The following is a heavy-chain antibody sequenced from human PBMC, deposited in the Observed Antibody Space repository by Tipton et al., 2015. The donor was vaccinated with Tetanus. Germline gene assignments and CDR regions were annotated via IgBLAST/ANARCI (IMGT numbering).Heavy chain of an antibody. CDR1: GGSISSYY. V-gene: IGHV4-59*01. CDR3: ARDRGHYSNYFSYPYYYYYNGMDV. J-gene: IGHJ6*02. Sequence: TLSLTCTVSGGSISSYYWSWIRQPPGKGLEWIGYIYYSGSTNYNPSLKSRVTISVDTSKNQFSLKLSSVTAADTAGYYCARDRGHYSNYFSYPYYYYYNGMDVWGQGTTVTVSS. D-gene: IGHD4-11*01. CDR2: IYYSGST.